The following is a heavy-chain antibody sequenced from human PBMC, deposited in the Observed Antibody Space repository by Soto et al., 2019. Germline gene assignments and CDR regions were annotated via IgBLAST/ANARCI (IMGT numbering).Heavy chain of an antibody. CDR1: GGSISSGDYY. CDR3: ARTLYSYGPRFDY. D-gene: IGHD5-18*01. CDR2: IYYSGST. J-gene: IGHJ4*02. V-gene: IGHV4-30-4*01. Sequence: ASETLSLTCSVSGGSISSGDYYWNWIRQPPGKGLEWIGHIYYSGSTYYNSSLKSRVTISLDTSKNQFSLKLSSVTAADTAVYYCARTLYSYGPRFDYWGQGNLVTVS.